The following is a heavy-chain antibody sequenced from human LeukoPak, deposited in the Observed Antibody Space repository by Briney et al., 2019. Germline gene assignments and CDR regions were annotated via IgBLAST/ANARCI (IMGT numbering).Heavy chain of an antibody. CDR2: ISAYNGNT. CDR1: GYTFTSYG. Sequence: ASVTVSFKASGYTFTSYGISWVRQAPGQGLEWMGWISAYNGNTNYAQKLQGRVTMTTDTSTSTAYMELRSLRSDDTAVYYCARDGDYDFWSGFSFYYYGMDVWGQGTTVTVS. J-gene: IGHJ6*02. V-gene: IGHV1-18*01. CDR3: ARDGDYDFWSGFSFYYYGMDV. D-gene: IGHD3-3*01.